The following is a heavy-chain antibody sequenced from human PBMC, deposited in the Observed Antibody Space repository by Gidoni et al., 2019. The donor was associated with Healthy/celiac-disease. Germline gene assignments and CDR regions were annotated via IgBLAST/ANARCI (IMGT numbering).Heavy chain of an antibody. Sequence: QVQLVESGGGVVQPGRSLRLSCAASGFTFSSYGMNWVRQAPGKGLEWVAVIWYDGSNKYYADSVKGRFTISRDHSKNTLYLQMNSLRAEDTAVYYCARGGYYGSGEPIYYMDVWGKGTTVTVSS. CDR2: IWYDGSNK. CDR1: GFTFSSYG. CDR3: ARGGYYGSGEPIYYMDV. V-gene: IGHV3-33*01. J-gene: IGHJ6*03. D-gene: IGHD3-10*01.